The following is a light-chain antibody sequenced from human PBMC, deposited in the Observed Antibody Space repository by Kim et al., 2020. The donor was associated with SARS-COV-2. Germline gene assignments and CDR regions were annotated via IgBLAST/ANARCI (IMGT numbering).Light chain of an antibody. Sequence: IQMTQSPSSLSASVGDRVTITCQASHDINNHLNWYHQKPVKAPQLLIYDVSTLEAGVPSRFSGSGSATDFSFTISSLQPEDSGIYYCQQYDVLPLTFGGGTKVDIK. V-gene: IGKV1-33*01. J-gene: IGKJ4*01. CDR3: QQYDVLPLT. CDR2: DVS. CDR1: HDINNH.